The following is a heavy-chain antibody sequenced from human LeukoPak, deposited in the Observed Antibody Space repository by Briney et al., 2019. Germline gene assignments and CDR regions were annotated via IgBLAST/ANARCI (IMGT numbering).Heavy chain of an antibody. CDR3: ARGGAARPDF. CDR1: GFTFSSYG. V-gene: IGHV3-7*01. CDR2: IKADGGEK. D-gene: IGHD6-6*01. J-gene: IGHJ4*02. Sequence: GGSLRLSCAASGFTFSSYGMHWVRQAPGKGLEWVAKIKADGGEKDHVASVKGRFTISRDNAKNSLYLQMDSLRVEDTAVYYCARGGAARPDFWGQGTLVTVSS.